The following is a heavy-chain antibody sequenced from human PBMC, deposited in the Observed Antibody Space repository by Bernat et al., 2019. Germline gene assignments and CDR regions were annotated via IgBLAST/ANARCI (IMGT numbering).Heavy chain of an antibody. CDR1: GYTFTTYG. Sequence: QVQLVQSGPEVKKPGASVKVSCKASGYTFTTYGITWVRQAPGQGLEWMGWISAYNGHTDYTQKLQDRVTMTTDPSTSTAYMELGSLRFDDTAIYYCARFVPSWGAVPFDFWGQGALVTVSS. J-gene: IGHJ4*02. V-gene: IGHV1-18*01. CDR3: ARFVPSWGAVPFDF. CDR2: ISAYNGHT. D-gene: IGHD6-19*01.